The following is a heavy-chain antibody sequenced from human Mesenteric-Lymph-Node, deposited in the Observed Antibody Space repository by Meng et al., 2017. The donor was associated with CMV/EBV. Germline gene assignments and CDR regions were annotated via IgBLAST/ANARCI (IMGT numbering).Heavy chain of an antibody. CDR2: ISSSSSYI. Sequence: GESLKISCAASGFTFSSYSMNWVRQAPGKGLEWVSSISSSSSYIYYADSVKGRFTISRDNSKNTLYLQMNSLRAEDTAVYYCAKDRLAWGSYRGLFDYWGQGTLVTVSS. D-gene: IGHD1-26*01. V-gene: IGHV3-21*04. J-gene: IGHJ4*02. CDR1: GFTFSSYS. CDR3: AKDRLAWGSYRGLFDY.